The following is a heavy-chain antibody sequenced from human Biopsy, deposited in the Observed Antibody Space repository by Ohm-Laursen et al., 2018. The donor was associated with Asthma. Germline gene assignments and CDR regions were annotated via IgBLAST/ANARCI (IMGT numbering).Heavy chain of an antibody. CDR1: GGTFSTFG. J-gene: IGHJ4*02. D-gene: IGHD4-17*01. CDR3: ARDYDGDYVQRHLPLAY. CDR2: IIPFYGTA. V-gene: IGHV1-69*13. Sequence: SVKVSCKSSGGTFSTFGISWVRQAPGQGLEWMGRIIPFYGTATYAQNFQGRLTLTADESTSTAYMELSGLRSEDTAVYFCARDYDGDYVQRHLPLAYWGQGTLVTVSS.